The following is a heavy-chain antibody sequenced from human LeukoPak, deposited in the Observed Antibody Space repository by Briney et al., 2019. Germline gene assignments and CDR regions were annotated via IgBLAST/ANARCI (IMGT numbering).Heavy chain of an antibody. CDR3: ARDYSSGRYIFDY. CDR1: GFTFSSYS. J-gene: IGHJ4*02. D-gene: IGHD6-19*01. V-gene: IGHV3-21*01. CDR2: ISSSSSYI. Sequence: KPGGSLRLSCAASGFTFSSYSMNWVRQAPGKGLEWVSSISSSSSYIYYADSVKGRFTVSRDNAKNSLYLQMNSLRAEDTAVYYCARDYSSGRYIFDYWGQGTLVTVSS.